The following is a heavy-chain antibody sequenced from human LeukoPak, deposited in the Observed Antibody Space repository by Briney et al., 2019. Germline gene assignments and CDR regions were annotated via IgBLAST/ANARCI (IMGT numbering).Heavy chain of an antibody. CDR3: ATADLSSASYH. Sequence: ASVKVSCKVFGYTLTELSVHWVRQAPGKGLAWMGGFDEEDGETKYAQKFQGRVTMTEDTSTDTAYMELSSLRYEDTAVYYCATADLSSASYHWGQGTLVTVSS. J-gene: IGHJ4*02. D-gene: IGHD3-22*01. CDR1: GYTLTELS. V-gene: IGHV1-24*01. CDR2: FDEEDGET.